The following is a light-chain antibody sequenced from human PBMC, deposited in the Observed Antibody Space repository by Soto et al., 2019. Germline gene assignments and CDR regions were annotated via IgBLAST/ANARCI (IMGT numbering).Light chain of an antibody. J-gene: IGKJ3*01. CDR3: QQYNTAPFT. Sequence: DIQMTQSPSTLTAAVGDRVTITCRASRSISNWLAWFQQKPGKAPKLLIYDASNLESGVPSRFSGSGSGTEFTLTISSLQPDDFGTFYSQQYNTAPFTIGPGTLVDIK. CDR1: RSISNW. V-gene: IGKV1-5*01. CDR2: DAS.